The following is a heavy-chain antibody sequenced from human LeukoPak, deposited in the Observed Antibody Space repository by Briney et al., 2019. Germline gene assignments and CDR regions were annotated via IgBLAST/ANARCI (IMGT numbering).Heavy chain of an antibody. D-gene: IGHD4/OR15-4a*01. Sequence: GGSLRLSCAASGFTFSSYSMNWVRQAPGKGLECVSAISGGGVSPYYADSMRGRFTISRDNSKNTLYLQMNSLRVEDTAVYFCARDPGAFPYFFDCWGQGTLVTVSS. V-gene: IGHV3-23*01. CDR1: GFTFSSYS. CDR2: ISGGGVSP. CDR3: ARDPGAFPYFFDC. J-gene: IGHJ4*02.